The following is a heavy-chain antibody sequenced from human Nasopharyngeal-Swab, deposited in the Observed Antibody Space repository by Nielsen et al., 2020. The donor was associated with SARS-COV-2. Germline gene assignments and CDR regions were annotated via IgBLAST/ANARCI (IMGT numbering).Heavy chain of an antibody. D-gene: IGHD6-19*01. CDR3: ARGHPTIAVAGTNYYYGMDV. V-gene: IGHV4-59*01. J-gene: IGHJ6*02. CDR2: IYYSGST. CDR1: GGSMSSYY. Sequence: SETLSLTCTVAGGSMSSYYWSWIRQLPGKGLEWIGYIYYSGSTNYNPSLKSRVTISVDTSKNQFSLKRSSVTAADTAVYYCARGHPTIAVAGTNYYYGMDVWGQGTTVTVSS.